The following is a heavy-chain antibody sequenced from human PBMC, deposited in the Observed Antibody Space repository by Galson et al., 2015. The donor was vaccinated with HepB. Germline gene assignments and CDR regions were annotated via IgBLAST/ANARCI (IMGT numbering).Heavy chain of an antibody. CDR2: IFWEDDQ. D-gene: IGHD3/OR15-3a*01. Sequence: PALVKPTQTLTLTCTFSGFSLNSRGVGVGWIRQPPGKALEWLALIFWEDDQRYTPLLKRRLSVTKDTPKNQVVLKLTSVDPVDTATYYCAHMDLGLTSFAYWGQGTLVTVSS. J-gene: IGHJ4*02. CDR1: GFSLNSRGVG. CDR3: AHMDLGLTSFAY. V-gene: IGHV2-5*02.